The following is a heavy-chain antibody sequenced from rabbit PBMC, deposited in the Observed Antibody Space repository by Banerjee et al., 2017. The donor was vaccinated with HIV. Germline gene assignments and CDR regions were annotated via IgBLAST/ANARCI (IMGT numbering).Heavy chain of an antibody. V-gene: IGHV1S45*01. CDR2: IYAGSSGST. CDR3: VRAGVYAGSSSYTGFDFNL. D-gene: IGHD8-1*01. Sequence: EQLEESGGDLVKPEGSLTLTCTASGFSFSSGYYMCWVRQAPGKGLEWIACIYAGSSGSTYYASWAKGRFTISKTSSTTVTLQMTSLTAADTATYFCVRAGVYAGSSSYTGFDFNLWGQGTLVTVS. CDR1: GFSFSSGYY. J-gene: IGHJ4*01.